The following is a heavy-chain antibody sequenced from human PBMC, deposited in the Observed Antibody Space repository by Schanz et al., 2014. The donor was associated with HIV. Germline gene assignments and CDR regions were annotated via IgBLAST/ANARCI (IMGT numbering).Heavy chain of an antibody. V-gene: IGHV3-23*01. D-gene: IGHD6-19*01. CDR3: AKDPYQGSSGWLD. CDR1: GFTFSNYA. CDR2: ISDSGRTT. Sequence: EVQLLESGGHLVQPGGSLRLSCTVSGFTFSNYAMTWVRQAPGKGLEWVSAISDSGRTTYYGDSAKGRFTISRDNSKNTLYLQMHSLRAEDTAVYYCAKDPYQGSSGWLDWGQGTLVTVSS. J-gene: IGHJ1*01.